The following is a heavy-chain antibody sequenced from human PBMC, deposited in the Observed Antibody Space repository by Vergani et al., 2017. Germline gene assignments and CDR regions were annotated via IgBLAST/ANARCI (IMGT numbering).Heavy chain of an antibody. CDR1: GGPFKNSA. Sequence: QVQLVQSGAEVKKPGSSVKVSCKASGGPFKNSAFSWVRQVPGQGLEWMGRIITFFGTTDYAQKFQGRFTITADESTSTAYMELSSLRSEDTAVYYCASRPARSGWYVYWGQGTLVTVSS. CDR3: ASRPARSGWYVY. J-gene: IGHJ4*02. V-gene: IGHV1-69*13. CDR2: IITFFGTT. D-gene: IGHD6-19*01.